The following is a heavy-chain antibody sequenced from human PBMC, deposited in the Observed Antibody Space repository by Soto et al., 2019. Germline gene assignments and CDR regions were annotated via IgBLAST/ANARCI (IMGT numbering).Heavy chain of an antibody. D-gene: IGHD3-22*01. J-gene: IGHJ6*02. CDR3: ARGPYYDTTGYYPTLQNYYYYYGMDV. V-gene: IGHV1-46*01. Sequence: QVQLVQSGAEVKKPGASVKVSCKASGYTFTSYYMHWVRQAPGQGLEWMGIINPSGGSTSYAQKCQGRVTMTRDTSTNTVYMELSSLRSEDTAVYYCARGPYYDTTGYYPTLQNYYYYYGMDVWGQGTTVTVSS. CDR2: INPSGGST. CDR1: GYTFTSYY.